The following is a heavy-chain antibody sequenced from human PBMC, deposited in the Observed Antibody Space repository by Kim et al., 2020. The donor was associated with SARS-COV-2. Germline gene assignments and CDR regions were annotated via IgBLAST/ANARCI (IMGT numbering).Heavy chain of an antibody. Sequence: GGSLRLSCAASGFTFSSYAMHWVRQAPGKGLEWVAVISYDGSNKYYADSVKGRFTISRDNSKNTLYLQMNSLRAEDTAVYYCARDRAPGYGGNGFDYWGQGTLVTVSS. V-gene: IGHV3-30*04. CDR3: ARDRAPGYGGNGFDY. J-gene: IGHJ4*02. CDR1: GFTFSSYA. D-gene: IGHD4-17*01. CDR2: ISYDGSNK.